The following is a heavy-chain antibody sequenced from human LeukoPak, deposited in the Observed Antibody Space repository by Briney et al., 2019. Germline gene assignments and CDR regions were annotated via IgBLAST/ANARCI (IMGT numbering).Heavy chain of an antibody. CDR3: AGTMIVVVIKGPVFDY. CDR2: INHSGST. J-gene: IGHJ4*02. D-gene: IGHD3-22*01. V-gene: IGHV4-34*01. CDR1: GGSFSGYY. Sequence: SETLSLTCAVYGGSFSGYYWSWLRQPPGKGLEWIGEINHSGSTNYNPSLKSRVTISVDTSKNQFSLKLSSVTAADTAVYYCAGTMIVVVIKGPVFDYWGQGTLVTVSS.